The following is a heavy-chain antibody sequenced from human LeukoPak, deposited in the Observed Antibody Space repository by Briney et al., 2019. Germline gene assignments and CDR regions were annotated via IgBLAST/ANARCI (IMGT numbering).Heavy chain of an antibody. V-gene: IGHV4-34*01. CDR1: GGSFSGYY. CDR3: ARALLKQQLVRNYYYYYGVDV. J-gene: IGHJ6*02. Sequence: SETLSLTCAVYGGSFSGYYWSWIRQPPGKGLEWIGEINHSGSTNYNPSLKSRVTISVDTSKNQFSLKLSSVTAADTAVYYCARALLKQQLVRNYYYYYGVDVWGQGTTVTVSS. CDR2: INHSGST. D-gene: IGHD6-13*01.